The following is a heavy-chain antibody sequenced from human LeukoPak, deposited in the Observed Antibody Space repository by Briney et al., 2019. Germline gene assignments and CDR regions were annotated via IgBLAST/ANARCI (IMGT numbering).Heavy chain of an antibody. CDR2: FDPEDGET. D-gene: IGHD3-16*02. J-gene: IGHJ4*02. CDR3: ATDIRGGWGELSPLYYFDY. CDR1: GYTLTELS. V-gene: IGHV1-24*01. Sequence: ASVKVSCKVSGYTLTELSMHWVRQAPGKGLEWMGGFDPEDGETIYAQKFQGRVTMTEDTSTDTAYMELSSLRSEDTAVYYCATDIRGGWGELSPLYYFDYWGQGTLVTVSS.